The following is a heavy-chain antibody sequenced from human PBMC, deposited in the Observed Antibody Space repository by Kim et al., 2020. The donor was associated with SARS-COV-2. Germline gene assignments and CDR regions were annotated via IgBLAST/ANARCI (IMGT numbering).Heavy chain of an antibody. D-gene: IGHD1-7*01. CDR1: GFTFSSYG. Sequence: GGSLRLSCAASGFTFSSYGMHWVRQAPGKGLEWVAVIWYDGSNKYYADSVMGRFTISRDNSKNTLYLQMNSLRAEDTAVYYCAMPALITGTTVPWLSDYYYGMDVWGQGTTVTVSS. V-gene: IGHV3-33*01. CDR2: IWYDGSNK. J-gene: IGHJ6*02. CDR3: AMPALITGTTVPWLSDYYYGMDV.